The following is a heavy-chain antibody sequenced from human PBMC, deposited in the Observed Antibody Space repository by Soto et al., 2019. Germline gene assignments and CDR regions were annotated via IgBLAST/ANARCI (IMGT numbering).Heavy chain of an antibody. V-gene: IGHV3-23*01. J-gene: IGHJ3*02. Sequence: EVQLLESGGGFVQPGGSLRLSCAASGFTFGSYAMTWVRQAPGKGLEWVSSISGGGAGTYYADSVKGRLTISRDTSKNTLYLQLNSLRAEDTAIYYCAKVNTMMVGSGNAFDMWCQGTMVTVSS. CDR1: GFTFGSYA. D-gene: IGHD3-22*01. CDR3: AKVNTMMVGSGNAFDM. CDR2: ISGGGAGT.